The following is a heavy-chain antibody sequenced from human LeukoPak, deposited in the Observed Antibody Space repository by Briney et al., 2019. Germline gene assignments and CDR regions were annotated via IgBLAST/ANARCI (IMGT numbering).Heavy chain of an antibody. CDR1: GGSISGYY. J-gene: IGHJ4*02. CDR2: IYYDGSI. Sequence: SETLSLTCTVSGGSISGYYWSWIRQPPGKGLEWIGYIYYDGSINYNPSLKSRVTMSVDTSKNQLSLKLSSVTAADTAVYHCARDVPTYSSSSGGFDYWGQGTLVTVSS. D-gene: IGHD6-6*01. V-gene: IGHV4-59*12. CDR3: ARDVPTYSSSSGGFDY.